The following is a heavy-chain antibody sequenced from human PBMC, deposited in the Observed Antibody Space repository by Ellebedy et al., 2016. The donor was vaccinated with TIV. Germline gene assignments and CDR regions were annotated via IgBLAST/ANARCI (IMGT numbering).Heavy chain of an antibody. J-gene: IGHJ5*02. CDR1: GYTLSQLS. CDR3: ARGEYRNWFDP. Sequence: AASVKVSCKVSGYTLSQLSMHWVRQAPGKGLEWMGGFDPDDAETIYAQKLQGRVTIAADESTNTAFMELSSLKSEDTAIYYCARGEYRNWFDPWGQGTLVTVSS. V-gene: IGHV1-24*01. CDR2: FDPDDAET. D-gene: IGHD3-10*01.